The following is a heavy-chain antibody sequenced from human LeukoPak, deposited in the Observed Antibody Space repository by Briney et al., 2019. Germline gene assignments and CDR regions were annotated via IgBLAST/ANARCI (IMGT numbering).Heavy chain of an antibody. CDR2: IYYSGST. J-gene: IGHJ5*02. CDR3: ARGWNRIAVSPFDP. D-gene: IGHD6-19*01. Sequence: SQTLSLTCTVSGGSISSGGYYWSWLRQHPGKGLEWIGYIYYSGSTYYNPSLKSRVTISVDTSKNQFSLKLSSVTAADTAVYYCARGWNRIAVSPFDPWGQGTLVTVSS. V-gene: IGHV4-31*03. CDR1: GGSISSGGYY.